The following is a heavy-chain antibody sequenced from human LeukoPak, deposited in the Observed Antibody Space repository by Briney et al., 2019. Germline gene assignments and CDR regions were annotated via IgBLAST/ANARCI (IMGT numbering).Heavy chain of an antibody. V-gene: IGHV3-23*01. CDR1: GFTFSTYA. CDR2: ISGGGGST. CDR3: AKVGLWFGELRSFDI. Sequence: GGSLRLSCAASGFTFSTYAMSWVRHAPGKGLELVSTISGGGGSTYYADSVKGRFSISRDNSKNTLYLQMNSLRAEDAAVYYCAKVGLWFGELRSFDIWGQGTMVTVST. D-gene: IGHD3-10*01. J-gene: IGHJ3*02.